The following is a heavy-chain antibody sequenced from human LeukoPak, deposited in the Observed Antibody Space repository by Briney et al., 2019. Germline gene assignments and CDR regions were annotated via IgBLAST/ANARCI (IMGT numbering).Heavy chain of an antibody. D-gene: IGHD6-13*01. CDR2: ISGSGGST. V-gene: IGHV3-23*01. CDR3: AKGKYSSSWYNVDDAFDI. Sequence: ETLSLTCAVYGGSFSGYYWSWIRQAPGKGLEWVSAISGSGGSTYYADSVKGRFTISRDNSKNTLYLQMNSLRAEDTAVYYCAKGKYSSSWYNVDDAFDIWGQGTMVTVSS. CDR1: GGSFSGYY. J-gene: IGHJ3*02.